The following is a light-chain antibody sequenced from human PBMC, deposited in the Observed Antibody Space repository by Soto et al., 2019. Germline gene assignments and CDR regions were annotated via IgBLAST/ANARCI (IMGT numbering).Light chain of an antibody. Sequence: DIQMTQSPSSLSASVGDRVTITCRATQDISNYLAWYQQKPGKVPNLLIYAASTLQSGVPSRFSGSGSGTDFTLTISSLQPEDVATSYCQKYNSAPPGTFGQGTKVEI. J-gene: IGKJ1*01. CDR1: QDISNY. CDR3: QKYNSAPPGT. V-gene: IGKV1-27*01. CDR2: AAS.